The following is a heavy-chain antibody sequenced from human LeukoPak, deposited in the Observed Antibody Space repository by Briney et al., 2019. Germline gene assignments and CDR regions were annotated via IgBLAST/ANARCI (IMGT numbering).Heavy chain of an antibody. Sequence: GGSLRLSCAASGFSFSNNGMHWVRQGPGKGLEWGSFIQSDGTNEYYADSVKVRCAISRDNSKKTLYLQIHSLRAEDTALYYCANARGTYCVDSWGQGPLVTVSS. CDR3: ANARGTYCVDS. CDR2: IQSDGTNE. CDR1: GFSFSNNG. J-gene: IGHJ4*02. D-gene: IGHD1-26*01. V-gene: IGHV3-30*02.